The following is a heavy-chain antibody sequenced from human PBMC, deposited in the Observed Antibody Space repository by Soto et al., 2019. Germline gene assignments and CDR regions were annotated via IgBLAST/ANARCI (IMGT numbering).Heavy chain of an antibody. D-gene: IGHD3-3*01. CDR3: ARGRRYDFWSGYYGSSSNWFEP. CDR2: INHSGST. Sequence: SETLSLTCAVYGVSFSGYYWSWIRQPPGKGLEWIGEINHSGSTNYNPSLKSRVTISVDTSKNQFSLKLSSVTAADTAVYYCARGRRYDFWSGYYGSSSNWFEPWGQGTLVTVSS. CDR1: GVSFSGYY. V-gene: IGHV4-34*01. J-gene: IGHJ5*02.